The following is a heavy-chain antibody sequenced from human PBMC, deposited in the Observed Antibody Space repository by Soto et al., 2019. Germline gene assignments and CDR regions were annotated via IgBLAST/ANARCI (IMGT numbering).Heavy chain of an antibody. J-gene: IGHJ5*02. V-gene: IGHV1-18*01. CDR2: ISPYTDDP. CDR1: GNTFTNFG. Sequence: QGQLVQSGVEVKKPGASVKVSCSASGNTFTNFGVTWVRQAPGQGLEWMGWISPYTDDPSHAQKFQGRVTMTIDPSTITAYLDLRSLTSDDPAVYYCAIVIPGAEAWFHPWGQGTLVTVSS. CDR3: AIVIPGAEAWFHP. D-gene: IGHD2-2*01.